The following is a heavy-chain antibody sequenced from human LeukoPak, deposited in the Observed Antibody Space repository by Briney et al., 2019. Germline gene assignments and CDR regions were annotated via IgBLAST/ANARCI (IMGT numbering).Heavy chain of an antibody. CDR3: ARCYWRNWFDP. V-gene: IGHV4-39*01. Sequence: PSETLSLTCTVSGGSISSSSYYWGWIRQPPGKGLEWIGSIYYSGSTYYNPSLKSRVTISVDTSKNQFSLKLSSVTAADTAVYYRARCYWRNWFDPWGQGTLVTVSS. D-gene: IGHD2-15*01. J-gene: IGHJ5*02. CDR2: IYYSGST. CDR1: GGSISSSSYY.